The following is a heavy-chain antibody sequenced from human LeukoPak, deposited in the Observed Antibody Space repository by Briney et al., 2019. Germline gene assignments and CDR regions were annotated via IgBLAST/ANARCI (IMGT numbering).Heavy chain of an antibody. Sequence: SETLSPTCAVYGGSFSGYYWSWIRQPPGKGLEWIGEINHSGSTNYNPSLKSRVTISVDTSKNQFSLKLSSVTAADTAVYYCAREHVWGSYRKSPFFDYWGQGTLVTVSS. J-gene: IGHJ4*02. D-gene: IGHD3-16*02. CDR3: AREHVWGSYRKSPFFDY. CDR2: INHSGST. V-gene: IGHV4-34*01. CDR1: GGSFSGYY.